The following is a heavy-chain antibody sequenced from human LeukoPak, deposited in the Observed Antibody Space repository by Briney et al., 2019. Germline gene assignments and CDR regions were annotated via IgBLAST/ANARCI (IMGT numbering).Heavy chain of an antibody. CDR1: GGSISSGGYS. V-gene: IGHV4-30-2*01. Sequence: SETLSLTCAVYGGSISSGGYSWSWIRQPPGKGLEWLGYIYHSGSTYYNPSLKSRVTISVDRSKNQFSLKLSSVTAADTAVYYCAIAHYYGSFDYWGQGTLVTVSS. CDR2: IYHSGST. D-gene: IGHD3-10*01. J-gene: IGHJ4*02. CDR3: AIAHYYGSFDY.